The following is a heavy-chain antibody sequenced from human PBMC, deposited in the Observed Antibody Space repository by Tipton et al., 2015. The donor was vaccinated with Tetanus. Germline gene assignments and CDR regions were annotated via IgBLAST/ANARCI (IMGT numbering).Heavy chain of an antibody. CDR3: AREADCSGGSCFSGAFDN. J-gene: IGHJ4*02. V-gene: IGHV3-33*01. Sequence: SLRLSCAASGFIFSSYGIHWVRQAPGKGLEWVAVSWYDGTDKYYADSVKGRFTISRDNSKNTLYLQMNSLRAEDTAVYYCAREADCSGGSCFSGAFDNWGQGTQFTVSS. CDR1: GFIFSSYG. D-gene: IGHD2-15*01. CDR2: SWYDGTDK.